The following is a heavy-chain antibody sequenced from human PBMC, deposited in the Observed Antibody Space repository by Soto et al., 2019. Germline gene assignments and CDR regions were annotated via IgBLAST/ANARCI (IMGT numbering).Heavy chain of an antibody. CDR2: IRSKAYGGTT. D-gene: IGHD3-9*01. J-gene: IGHJ6*02. Sequence: GGSLRLSCAASGFTFSSYAMHWVRQAPGKGLEWVGFIRSKAYGGTTEYAASVKGRFTISRDDSKSIAYLQMNSLKTEDTAVYYCNANVGILTGYKPDCYYYGMDVWGQGTTVTVSS. CDR1: GFTFSSYA. V-gene: IGHV3-49*04. CDR3: NANVGILTGYKPDCYYYGMDV.